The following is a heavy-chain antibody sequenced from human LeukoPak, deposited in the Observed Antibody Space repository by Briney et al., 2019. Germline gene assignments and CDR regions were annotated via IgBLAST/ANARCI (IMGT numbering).Heavy chain of an antibody. CDR2: ISYYGT. J-gene: IGHJ4*01. V-gene: IGHV3-23*01. Sequence: GGSLRLSCAASGFTFSDYAMSWVRQAPGKGLEWVSTISYYGTYYADSGKGRFIISRDDSKSMLYLQMNSVRASDTAIYFRANRYFSEYWGQGILVTASS. CDR3: ANRYFSEY. CDR1: GFTFSDYA.